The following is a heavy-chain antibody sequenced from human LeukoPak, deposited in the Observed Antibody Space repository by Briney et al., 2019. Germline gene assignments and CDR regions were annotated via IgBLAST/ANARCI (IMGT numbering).Heavy chain of an antibody. V-gene: IGHV1-8*03. CDR3: ALMSYCTSLTCYFLDY. D-gene: IGHD2/OR15-2a*01. Sequence: ASVKVSCKASGYTFTNYNIKWVRQATGQGLEWVGWMNPNTGDTGYAQNFQGRITITRHTSISTAYMELNSLRSEDTAVYYCALMSYCTSLTCYFLDYWGQGTLITVSS. CDR2: MNPNTGDT. J-gene: IGHJ4*02. CDR1: GYTFTNYN.